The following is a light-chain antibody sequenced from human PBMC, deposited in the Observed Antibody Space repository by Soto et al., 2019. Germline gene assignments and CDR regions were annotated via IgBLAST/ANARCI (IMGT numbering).Light chain of an antibody. CDR1: QSISNW. CDR3: QQSYSSPIT. Sequence: DIQMTQPPSTLSASVGDRVTITCRASQSISNWLAWYQQKPGKAPTLLIYDVSRLESGVPSRFSGSGSGTEFTLTINSLQPDDFATYYCQQSYSSPITFGQGTRLEIK. CDR2: DVS. V-gene: IGKV1-5*01. J-gene: IGKJ5*01.